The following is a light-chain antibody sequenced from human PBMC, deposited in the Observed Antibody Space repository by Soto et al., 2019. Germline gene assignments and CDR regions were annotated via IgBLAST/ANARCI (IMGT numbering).Light chain of an antibody. Sequence: AIQMTQSPSSLSASVGDRVTITCRASQGIRNDLGWYQQRPGEAPKLLIFATSSLQSGVPSRFSGSGSGTDFTLTISSLQPEDFATYYCFQDYNYPRTFGQGTKVEI. V-gene: IGKV1-6*01. CDR3: FQDYNYPRT. J-gene: IGKJ1*01. CDR1: QGIRND. CDR2: ATS.